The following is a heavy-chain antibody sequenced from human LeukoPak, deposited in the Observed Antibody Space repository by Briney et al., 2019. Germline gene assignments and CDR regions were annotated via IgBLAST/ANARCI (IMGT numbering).Heavy chain of an antibody. CDR3: ARVVTGTPRAIDY. CDR1: GGSISGYY. V-gene: IGHV4-34*01. Sequence: SETLSLTCAVYGGSISGYYWSWIRQPPGKGLEWIGEINHSGSTNYNPSLKSRVTISVDTSKNQFSLKLSSVTAADTAVYYCARVVTGTPRAIDYWGQGTLVTVSS. J-gene: IGHJ4*02. D-gene: IGHD1-20*01. CDR2: INHSGST.